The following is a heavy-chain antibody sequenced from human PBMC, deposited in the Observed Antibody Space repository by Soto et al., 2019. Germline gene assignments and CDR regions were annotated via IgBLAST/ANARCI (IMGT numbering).Heavy chain of an antibody. J-gene: IGHJ3*02. CDR3: AHPRGYGVFDAVDI. D-gene: IGHD4-17*01. CDR2: ISSTGGST. V-gene: IGHV3-23*01. Sequence: GGSLRLSCAASGFLFSTYAMNWVRQAPGKGLEWVSAISSTGGSTYYAESVRGRFTISRDNSINTLYLQMSSLRTEDTALYYCAHPRGYGVFDAVDIWGQGTMVT. CDR1: GFLFSTYA.